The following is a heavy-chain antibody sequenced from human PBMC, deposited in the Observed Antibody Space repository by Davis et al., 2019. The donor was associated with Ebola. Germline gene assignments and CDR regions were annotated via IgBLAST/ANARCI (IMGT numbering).Heavy chain of an antibody. V-gene: IGHV3-7*03. CDR2: INPNGTET. CDR1: GFTFINFW. Sequence: GGSLRPPCAASGFTFINFWLTWVRQAPGKGLEWVANINPNGTETNYVDSVRGRFAISRDNPKNSLLLQMSSLRADDTGVYFCAREPNSFDFWGQGALVTVS. J-gene: IGHJ4*02. CDR3: AREPNSFDF.